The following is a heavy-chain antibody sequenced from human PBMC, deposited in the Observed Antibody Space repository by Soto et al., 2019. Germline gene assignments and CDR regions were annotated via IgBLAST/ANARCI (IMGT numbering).Heavy chain of an antibody. J-gene: IGHJ4*02. V-gene: IGHV1-18*04. CDR3: ARGGRYSSSSDLTY. D-gene: IGHD6-6*01. Sequence: QVPLVQAGPEVKKPGASVKVSCTPSGYTFTNYGVNWVRQAPGHGLEWMGWISADSGDTKYAQKFQGRVTMTTDTSTRTAYMELRSLRFDDSAVYYCARGGRYSSSSDLTYWGQGTLVTVSS. CDR1: GYTFTNYG. CDR2: ISADSGDT.